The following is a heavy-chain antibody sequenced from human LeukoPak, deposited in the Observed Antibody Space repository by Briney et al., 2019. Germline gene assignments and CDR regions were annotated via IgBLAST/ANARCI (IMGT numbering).Heavy chain of an antibody. J-gene: IGHJ4*02. CDR3: ARDPTEQQLVLHYFDY. D-gene: IGHD6-13*01. Sequence: GGSLRLSCAASGFTFSSYGMHWVRQAPGKGLEWVAVIWYDGSNKYYADSGKGRFTISRDNSKNTLYLQMNSLRAEDTAVYYCARDPTEQQLVLHYFDYWGQGTLVTVSS. CDR2: IWYDGSNK. V-gene: IGHV3-33*01. CDR1: GFTFSSYG.